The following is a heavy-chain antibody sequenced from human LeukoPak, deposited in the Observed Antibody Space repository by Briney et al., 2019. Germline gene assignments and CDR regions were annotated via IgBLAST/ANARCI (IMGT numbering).Heavy chain of an antibody. J-gene: IGHJ4*02. CDR1: GGSISNYY. D-gene: IGHD5-18*01. CDR3: ARSRGTALVTRFDY. V-gene: IGHV4-4*07. Sequence: PSETLSLTCTVSGGSISNYYWSWIRQPAGKGLEWIGRINTSGSTNYNPSLESRVTMSVDTSKNQFSLKLNSVTAADTAVYFCARSRGTALVTRFDYWGQGTLVTVSS. CDR2: INTSGST.